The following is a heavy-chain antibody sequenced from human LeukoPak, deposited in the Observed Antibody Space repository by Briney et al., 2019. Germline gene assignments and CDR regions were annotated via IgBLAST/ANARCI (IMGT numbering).Heavy chain of an antibody. Sequence: PSETLSLTCAVSGGSISSSNWWSRVRQPPGKGLEWIGEIYHSGSTNYNPSLKSRVTISVDKSKSQFSLKLSSVTAADTAVYYCARFLIVATTPSGFDYWGQGTLVTVSS. CDR2: IYHSGST. V-gene: IGHV4-4*02. D-gene: IGHD5-12*01. CDR1: GGSISSSNW. J-gene: IGHJ4*02. CDR3: ARFLIVATTPSGFDY.